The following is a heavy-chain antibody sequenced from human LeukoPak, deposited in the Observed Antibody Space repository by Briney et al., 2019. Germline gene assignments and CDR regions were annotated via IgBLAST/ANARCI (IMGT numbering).Heavy chain of an antibody. CDR1: GGSMNSTSSY. CDR2: IYYSGTT. Sequence: SEILSLTCTVSGGSMNSTSSYWGWTRQPPGKGPDWITYIYYSGTTYYNPSLKSRVTISVDMSKNQFSLKLRSVTAADTAVYYCARLGYSTGWYNYWGPGTLVTVSP. J-gene: IGHJ4*02. CDR3: ARLGYSTGWYNY. V-gene: IGHV4-39*01. D-gene: IGHD6-13*01.